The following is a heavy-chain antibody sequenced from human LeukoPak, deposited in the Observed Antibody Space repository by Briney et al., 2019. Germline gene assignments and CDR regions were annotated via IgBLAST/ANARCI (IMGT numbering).Heavy chain of an antibody. V-gene: IGHV4-30-2*05. Sequence: SQTLSLTCAVSGGSISSGGYSWSWIRQPPGKGLEWIGYVYYSGSTYYNPSLKSRVTISVDTSKNQFSLKLSSVTAADTAVYYCARGAKVYCSSTSCLGAFDIWGQGTMVTVSS. CDR3: ARGAKVYCSSTSCLGAFDI. D-gene: IGHD2-2*01. CDR2: VYYSGST. J-gene: IGHJ3*02. CDR1: GGSISSGGYS.